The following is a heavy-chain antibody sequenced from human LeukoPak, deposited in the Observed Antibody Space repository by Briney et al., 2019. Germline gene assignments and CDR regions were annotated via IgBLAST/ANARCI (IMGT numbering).Heavy chain of an antibody. V-gene: IGHV1-69*13. Sequence: EASVKVSCTASGGTFSNYAINWVRQAPGQGLEWMGGIIPIFGTANYAQKFQGRVTITADESTSTVYMELNSLKSEDTAVYYCARGWDYDSGGRPTAYVYWGQGTLVTVSS. J-gene: IGHJ1*01. CDR1: GGTFSNYA. D-gene: IGHD3-22*01. CDR3: ARGWDYDSGGRPTAYVY. CDR2: IIPIFGTA.